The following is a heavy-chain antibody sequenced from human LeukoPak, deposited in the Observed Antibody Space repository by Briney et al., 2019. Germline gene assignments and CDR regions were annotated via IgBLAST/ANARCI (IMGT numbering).Heavy chain of an antibody. Sequence: SETLSLTCTVSGASITGYYWSLIRQPPGKGLEWIGCIYYSGSTNYNPSLKSRLTISVDTSKNQFSLQLSSVTAADTAVYFCARQNSGARLNVWGQGTTVTVSS. CDR3: ARQNSGARLNV. CDR1: GASITGYY. V-gene: IGHV4-59*08. CDR2: IYYSGST. J-gene: IGHJ6*02. D-gene: IGHD6-25*01.